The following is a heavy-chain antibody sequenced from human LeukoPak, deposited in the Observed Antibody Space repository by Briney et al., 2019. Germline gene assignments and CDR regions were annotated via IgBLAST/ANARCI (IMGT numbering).Heavy chain of an antibody. CDR1: GVSINTCCYY. D-gene: IGHD5-18*01. CDR3: ARGRSYGFDFDS. Sequence: SETLSLTCDVSGVSINTCCYYWTWIRQPPGKGLEWIGYKYYSGSTRYNSPLRSRLTISLDTSKNQFSLRLTSVTAADTAVYYCARGRSYGFDFDSWGPGTLVIVSS. V-gene: IGHV4-61*01. CDR2: KYYSGST. J-gene: IGHJ4*02.